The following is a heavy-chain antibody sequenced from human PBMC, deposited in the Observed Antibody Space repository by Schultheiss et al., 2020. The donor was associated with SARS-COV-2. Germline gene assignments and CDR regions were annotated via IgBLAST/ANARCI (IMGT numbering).Heavy chain of an antibody. J-gene: IGHJ4*02. V-gene: IGHV4-34*01. CDR3: ARVRRTMGGSDY. CDR1: GGSFSGYY. Sequence: GSLRLSCAVYGGSFSGYYWSWIRQPPGKGLEWIGEINHSGSTNYNPSLKSRVTISVDTSKNQFSLKLSSVTAADTAVYYCARVRRTMGGSDYWGQGTLVTVAS. D-gene: IGHD1-1*01. CDR2: INHSGST.